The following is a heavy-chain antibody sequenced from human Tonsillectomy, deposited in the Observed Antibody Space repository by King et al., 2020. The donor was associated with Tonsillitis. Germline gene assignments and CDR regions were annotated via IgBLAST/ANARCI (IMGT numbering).Heavy chain of an antibody. CDR1: GFTFDDYA. CDR2: ISWNSGSI. CDR3: AKGIQQLQRYYYYGMDV. J-gene: IGHJ6*02. Sequence: VQLVESGGGLVQPGRSLRLSCAASGFTFDDYAMHWVRQAPGKGLEWVSGISWNSGSIGYADSVKGRFTISRDNAKNSLYLQMNSLRAEDTALYYCAKGIQQLQRYYYYGMDVWGQGTTVTVSS. D-gene: IGHD6-13*01. V-gene: IGHV3-9*01.